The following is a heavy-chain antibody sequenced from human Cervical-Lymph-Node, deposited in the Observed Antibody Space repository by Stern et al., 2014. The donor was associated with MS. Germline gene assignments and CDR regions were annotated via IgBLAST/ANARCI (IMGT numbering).Heavy chain of an antibody. CDR3: ARELSGMYGMDV. D-gene: IGHD1-1*01. Sequence: QVKLQESGPGLVKPSQTLSLTCTVSGGSINNGDYYWSWVRQHPGKGLEWLGYSYYSGATYYIPALNGRLTISVDPSKRHFSLKLTSVTAADTAVYYCARELSGMYGMDVWGQGTTVTVSS. CDR2: SYYSGAT. CDR1: GGSINNGDYY. V-gene: IGHV4-31*03. J-gene: IGHJ6*02.